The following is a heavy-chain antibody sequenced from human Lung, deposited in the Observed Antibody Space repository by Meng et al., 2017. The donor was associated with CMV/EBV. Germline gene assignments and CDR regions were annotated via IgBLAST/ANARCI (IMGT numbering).Heavy chain of an antibody. V-gene: IGHV4-34*01. CDR3: ARGPYRHSGSYYAFDY. J-gene: IGHJ4*02. CDR1: GGSLSDHY. D-gene: IGHD1-26*01. Sequence: GGSLSDHYWNWIRQPPGKGLEWIGEMNPSGDKKYNPSLVSRVSMSLDTSEKRVSLTLTSLSAADTAVYYCARGPYRHSGSYYAFDYWGQGVLVTVSS. CDR2: MNPSGDK.